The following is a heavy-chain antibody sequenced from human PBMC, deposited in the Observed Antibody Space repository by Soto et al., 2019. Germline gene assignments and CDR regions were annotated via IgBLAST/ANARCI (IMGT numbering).Heavy chain of an antibody. CDR3: MRCDYGRHSRPYYYSGLDV. J-gene: IGHJ6*02. D-gene: IGHD4-17*01. Sequence: GRSLKISCMGSGYKVSTWHNFTSYWIAWVRQMPGKGLEWMGIIYPGDSDTIYSPSFQGQVTISVDKSIRTAYLQWSSLKASDTAMYFCMRCDYGRHSRPYYYSGLDVSGQETTVTVSS. CDR2: IYPGDSDT. V-gene: IGHV5-51*03. CDR1: GYKVSTWHNFTSYW.